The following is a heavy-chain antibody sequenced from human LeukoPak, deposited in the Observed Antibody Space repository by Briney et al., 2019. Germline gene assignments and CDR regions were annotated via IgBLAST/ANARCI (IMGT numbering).Heavy chain of an antibody. D-gene: IGHD3-9*01. CDR2: ISSRSNTI. J-gene: IGHJ4*02. V-gene: IGHV3-48*03. CDR1: GFTFSSYE. CDR3: ARWGRTYNILTGYSY. Sequence: GGSLRLSCAASGFTFSSYEMNWVRQAPGKGLEWVSYISSRSNTIYYADSVKGRFTISRDNAKNSLYLHMNSLRSEDTAVYYCARWGRTYNILTGYSYWGQGTLVTVSS.